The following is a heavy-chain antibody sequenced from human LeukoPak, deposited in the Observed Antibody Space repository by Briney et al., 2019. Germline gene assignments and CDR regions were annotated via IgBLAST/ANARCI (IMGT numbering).Heavy chain of an antibody. CDR1: GGSFSGYY. CDR2: INHSGST. CDR3: AGGRRQFDRFFDY. V-gene: IGHV4-34*01. D-gene: IGHD5-24*01. J-gene: IGHJ4*02. Sequence: SETLSLTCAVYGGSFSGYYWSWIRQPPGKGLEWIGEINHSGSTNYNPSLKSRVTISVDTSKNQFSLKLSSVTAADTAVYYCAGGRRQFDRFFDYWGQGTLVTVSS.